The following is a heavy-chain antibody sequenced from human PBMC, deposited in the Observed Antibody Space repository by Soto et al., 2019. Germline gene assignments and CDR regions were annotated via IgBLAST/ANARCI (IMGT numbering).Heavy chain of an antibody. Sequence: PGRSLSLSSAGAGFPFRLYMIQWVRQVPGKGREWVAVIWYDGSNKYYADSVKGRFTISRDNSKNTLYLQMNSLRADDTAVYYCARDLGTTNYYFDYWGQGTLVPVS. J-gene: IGHJ4*02. CDR2: IWYDGSNK. CDR1: GFPFRLYM. CDR3: ARDLGTTNYYFDY. V-gene: IGHV3-33*01. D-gene: IGHD2-2*01.